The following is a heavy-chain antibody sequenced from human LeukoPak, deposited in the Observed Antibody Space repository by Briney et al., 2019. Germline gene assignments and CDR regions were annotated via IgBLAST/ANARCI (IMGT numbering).Heavy chain of an antibody. CDR2: IDSNGET. Sequence: PSETLSLTCTVSGGSITIYYWSWIRQPPGRGLEWIGRIDSNGETVYNPSLKSRASMSLVMTNKQFSLKLSSVTAADTAVYYCARDRGLDGSDQLDSWGPGTLVTVSS. CDR3: ARDRGLDGSDQLDS. J-gene: IGHJ5*01. CDR1: GGSITIYY. V-gene: IGHV4-4*07. D-gene: IGHD3-10*01.